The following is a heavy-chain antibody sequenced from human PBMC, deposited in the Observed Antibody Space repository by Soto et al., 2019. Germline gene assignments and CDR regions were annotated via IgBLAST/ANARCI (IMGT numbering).Heavy chain of an antibody. J-gene: IGHJ4*02. D-gene: IGHD3-16*02. CDR3: VRESFGGVIVSQDS. CDR2: ISAYNGNT. CDR1: GYTFTSYG. V-gene: IGHV1-18*01. Sequence: QVQLVQSGAEVKKPGASVKVSWKASGYTFTSYGISWVRQAPGQGLEWRGWISAYNGNTNYAQKLQGRVTMTTDTSTSTAYMQLSSLRSHGTAVYYCVRESFGGVIVSQDSWCQGTMITVSS.